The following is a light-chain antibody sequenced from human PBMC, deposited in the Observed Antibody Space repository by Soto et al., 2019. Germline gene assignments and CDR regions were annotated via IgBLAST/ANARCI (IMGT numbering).Light chain of an antibody. V-gene: IGKV3-20*01. Sequence: EIVLTQSPGTLSLSPGERATLSCRASQSVSTNYLAWYQQKPGQAPSLLIYGASSRATGIPDRFSGSGSGTDFTLTIIRLEPEDFAVYYCQHYDNSPRTFGEGTKVEIK. CDR3: QHYDNSPRT. CDR1: QSVSTNY. J-gene: IGKJ4*02. CDR2: GAS.